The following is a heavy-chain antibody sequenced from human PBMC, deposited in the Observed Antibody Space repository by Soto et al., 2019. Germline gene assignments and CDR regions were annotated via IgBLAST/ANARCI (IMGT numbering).Heavy chain of an antibody. CDR1: GGSISSSIDY. J-gene: IGHJ4*02. Sequence: SETLSLTCTVSGGSISSSIDYWGWIRQPPGKGLEWIGSIYYSGSTYYNPSLKSRVTISVDTSKNQFSLKLSSVTAADTAVYYCARRLWFGEYDFDYWGQGTLVNVSS. CDR3: ARRLWFGEYDFDY. CDR2: IYYSGST. D-gene: IGHD3-10*01. V-gene: IGHV4-39*01.